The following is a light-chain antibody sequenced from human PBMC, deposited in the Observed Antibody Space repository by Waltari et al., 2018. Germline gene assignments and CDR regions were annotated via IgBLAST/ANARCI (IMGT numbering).Light chain of an antibody. Sequence: DIQMTQSPSSLSASVGHRVTLTCRASQCISNYLAWYQQKPGKVPKLMIYAASTLQSGVPSRFSGSGSGTDFTLTISSLQPEDVATYYCQKYNSARWKFGQGTKVEIK. CDR2: AAS. V-gene: IGKV1-27*01. CDR3: QKYNSARWK. J-gene: IGKJ1*01. CDR1: QCISNY.